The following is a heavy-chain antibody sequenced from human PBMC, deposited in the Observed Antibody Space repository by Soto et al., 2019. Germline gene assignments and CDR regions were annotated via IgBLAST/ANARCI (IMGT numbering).Heavy chain of an antibody. V-gene: IGHV3-53*01. Sequence: GGSLRLSCAASGFSVRTNYMSWVRQAPGKGLEWVSVFESGGSIYYADSVKGRFIISRDYAKNTVYLQMNSLRADDTAVYYCARAGVTPHFFDYWGQGPWSPSTQ. CDR2: FESGGSI. CDR3: ARAGVTPHFFDY. CDR1: GFSVRTNY. J-gene: IGHJ4*02. D-gene: IGHD2-21*02.